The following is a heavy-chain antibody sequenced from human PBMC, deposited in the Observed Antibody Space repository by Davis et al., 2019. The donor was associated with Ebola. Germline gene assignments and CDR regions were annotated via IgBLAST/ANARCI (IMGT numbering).Heavy chain of an antibody. D-gene: IGHD6-13*01. CDR3: ASGVTSRRYSSPHGDYYGMDV. Sequence: PGGPLRPSCSASGFPFSSYWMSWVRQAPGKGLEWVANIKQDGSEKYYVDSVNGRFTISRDNAKNSLYLQLNSLRAEDTAVYYCASGVTSRRYSSPHGDYYGMDVWGQGTTVTVSS. V-gene: IGHV3-7*01. CDR2: IKQDGSEK. CDR1: GFPFSSYW. J-gene: IGHJ6*02.